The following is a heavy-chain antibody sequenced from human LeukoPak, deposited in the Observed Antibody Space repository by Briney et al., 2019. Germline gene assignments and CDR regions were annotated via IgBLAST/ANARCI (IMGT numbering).Heavy chain of an antibody. Sequence: GGSLRLSRAASGFTFSSYWMSWVRQAPGKGLEWVANIRQDGSEKYYVDSVKGRFTISRDNAKNSLYLQMNSLRAEDTAVYYCARVYYDILTDYYPRSAFDIWGQGTMVTVSS. CDR1: GFTFSSYW. J-gene: IGHJ3*02. V-gene: IGHV3-7*01. CDR3: ARVYYDILTDYYPRSAFDI. CDR2: IRQDGSEK. D-gene: IGHD3-9*01.